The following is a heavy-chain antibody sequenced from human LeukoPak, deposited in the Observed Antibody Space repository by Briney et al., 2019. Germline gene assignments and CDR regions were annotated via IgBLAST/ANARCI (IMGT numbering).Heavy chain of an antibody. CDR2: ISSSSSYI. Sequence: PGGSLRLSCAASGFTFSSYSMNWVRQAPGRGLEWVSSISSSSSYIYYADSVKGRFTISRDNAKNTLYLQMNSLRADDTAVYYCARSTIRLNWVDPWGQGTLVTVSS. V-gene: IGHV3-21*01. J-gene: IGHJ5*02. CDR1: GFTFSSYS. CDR3: ARSTIRLNWVDP. D-gene: IGHD3-3*01.